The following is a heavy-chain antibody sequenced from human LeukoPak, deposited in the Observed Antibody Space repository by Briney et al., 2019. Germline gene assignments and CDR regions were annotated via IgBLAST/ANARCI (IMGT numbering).Heavy chain of an antibody. V-gene: IGHV4-59*08. J-gene: IGHJ6*02. CDR1: GGSISSYY. CDR3: ARHTYYYYGMDV. Sequence: PSETLSLTCTVSGGSISSYYGSWIRQPPGKGLEWIGYIYYSGSTNYNPSLKSRVTISVDTSKNQFSLKLSSVTAADTAVYYCARHTYYYYGMDVWGQGTTVTVSS. CDR2: IYYSGST.